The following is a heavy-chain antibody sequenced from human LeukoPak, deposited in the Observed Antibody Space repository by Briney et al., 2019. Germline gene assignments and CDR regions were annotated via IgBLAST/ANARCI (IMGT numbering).Heavy chain of an antibody. CDR2: IIPILGIA. D-gene: IGHD3-3*01. CDR1: GGTFSSYT. Sequence: ASVKVSCKASGGTFSSYTISWVRQAPGQGLEWIGRIIPILGIAYYAQKFQGRVTITADKSTSTAYMELSSLRSEDTAVYYCARDLRVNYDFWSGYGYYMDVWGKGTTVTGSS. V-gene: IGHV1-69*04. J-gene: IGHJ6*03. CDR3: ARDLRVNYDFWSGYGYYMDV.